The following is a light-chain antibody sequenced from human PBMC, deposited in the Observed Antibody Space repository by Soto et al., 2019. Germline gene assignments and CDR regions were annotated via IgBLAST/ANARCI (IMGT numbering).Light chain of an antibody. CDR1: SSDVGGYNY. V-gene: IGLV2-8*01. CDR2: EVS. Sequence: QSALTQPPSASGSPGQSVTISCTGTSSDVGGYNYVSWYQQYPGKAPKLMIYEVSKRPSGVPDRFSGSKSGNTASLTVSGLQAEDEADYYCSSYAGSNNFWVFGGGTKLTVL. J-gene: IGLJ3*02. CDR3: SSYAGSNNFWV.